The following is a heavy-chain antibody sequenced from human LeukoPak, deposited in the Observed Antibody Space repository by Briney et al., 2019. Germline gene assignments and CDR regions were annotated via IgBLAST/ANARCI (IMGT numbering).Heavy chain of an antibody. J-gene: IGHJ4*02. D-gene: IGHD3-22*01. Sequence: PGGSLRLSCAASGFTFSSDWMSWVRQAPGKGLEWVANIKQEGSEKYYVDSVKGRFTSSRGNAKNSLYLQMNSLRAEDTAVYYCARIEMIVVEKGYFDYWGQGTLVTVSS. CDR1: GFTFSSDW. V-gene: IGHV3-7*03. CDR2: IKQEGSEK. CDR3: ARIEMIVVEKGYFDY.